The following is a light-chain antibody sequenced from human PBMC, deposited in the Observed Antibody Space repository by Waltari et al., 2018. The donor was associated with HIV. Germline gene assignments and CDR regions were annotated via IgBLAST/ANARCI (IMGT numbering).Light chain of an antibody. V-gene: IGKV1-5*03. Sequence: IQMTQSPSILSASVGDRGTINCRARQNVDSWLAWYQQRPGKAPKLLIYKASTLQSGVPARFTGSGSGTNFTLTINSLHPDDFATYYCQQYNSDFYTFGLGTRLDLK. J-gene: IGKJ2*01. CDR2: KAS. CDR3: QQYNSDFYT. CDR1: QNVDSW.